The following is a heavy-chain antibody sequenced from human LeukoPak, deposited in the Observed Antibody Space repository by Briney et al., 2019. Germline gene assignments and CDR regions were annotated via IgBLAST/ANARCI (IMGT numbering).Heavy chain of an antibody. V-gene: IGHV3-74*01. Sequence: PGGSLRLSCAVSGFTFSTYWMHWVRQAPGKGPVWVSHIDGDGSRINYADSVKGRFTISRDNAKNSLFLQMNSLRAEDTAVYYCARVRYDSSGYYSIYDYWGQGTLVTVSS. CDR3: ARVRYDSSGYYSIYDY. CDR2: IDGDGSRI. CDR1: GFTFSTYW. J-gene: IGHJ4*02. D-gene: IGHD3-22*01.